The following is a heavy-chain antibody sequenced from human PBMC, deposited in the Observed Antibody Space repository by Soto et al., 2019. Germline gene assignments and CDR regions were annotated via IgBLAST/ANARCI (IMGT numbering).Heavy chain of an antibody. V-gene: IGHV3-30*18. D-gene: IGHD6-13*01. CDR2: ISYDGSNK. CDR3: AKDRGNPHSTSWYDYYGMDV. Sequence: GGSLRLSCAASGFTFSNYGMHWVRQAPGKGLEWVAVISYDGSNKYYADSVKGRFTISRDNSKNTLYLQMNSLRAEDTAVYYCAKDRGNPHSTSWYDYYGMDVWGQGTTVTVSS. CDR1: GFTFSNYG. J-gene: IGHJ6*02.